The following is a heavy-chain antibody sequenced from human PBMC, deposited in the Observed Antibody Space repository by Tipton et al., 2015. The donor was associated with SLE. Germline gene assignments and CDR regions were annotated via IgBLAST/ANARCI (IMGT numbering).Heavy chain of an antibody. V-gene: IGHV3-11*04. Sequence: PLRLSCAASGFAFSDYYMSWIRQAPGKGLEWISYITSTGSAIYFADSVRGRFSISRDNAKNSLFLQMNSLRAEDSAVYYCARDQYSSDGMDVWGQGTTVTVSS. D-gene: IGHD5-24*01. CDR1: GFAFSDYY. CDR2: ITSTGSAI. CDR3: ARDQYSSDGMDV. J-gene: IGHJ6*02.